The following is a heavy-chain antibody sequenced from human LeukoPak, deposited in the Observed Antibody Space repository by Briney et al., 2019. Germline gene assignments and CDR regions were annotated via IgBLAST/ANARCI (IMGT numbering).Heavy chain of an antibody. J-gene: IGHJ4*02. V-gene: IGHV3-23*01. Sequence: PGGSLRLSCAASGFTFSSYAMSWVRQAPGKGLEWVSAISGSGGSTYYADSVKGRFTISRDNSKNTLYLQMNSLRAEDTVVYYCAKDSSQWIQWVPFDYWGQGTLVTVSS. CDR1: GFTFSSYA. CDR3: AKDSSQWIQWVPFDY. CDR2: ISGSGGST. D-gene: IGHD5-12*01.